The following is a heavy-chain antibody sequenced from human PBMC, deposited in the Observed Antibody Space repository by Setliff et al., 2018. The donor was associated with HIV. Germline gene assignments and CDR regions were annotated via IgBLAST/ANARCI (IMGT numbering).Heavy chain of an antibody. CDR2: IFESGGT. J-gene: IGHJ2*01. CDR3: ARRVYSYGPYWYFDL. Sequence: SETLSLTCTVSDDSITGYYWSWIRQSPGKGLQCIGYIFESGGTNYNPSLRSRVTISMDTSKRQFSLTLRSVTVADTAIYYCARRVYSYGPYWYFDLWGRGTLVTVSS. D-gene: IGHD5-18*01. V-gene: IGHV4-59*01. CDR1: DDSITGYY.